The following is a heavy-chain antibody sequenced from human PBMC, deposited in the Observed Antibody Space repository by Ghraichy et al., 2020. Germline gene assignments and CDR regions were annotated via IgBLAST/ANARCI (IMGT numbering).Heavy chain of an antibody. Sequence: GGSLRLSCAASGFTFSSYDMHWVRQATGKGLEWVSGIGTAGDTYYPGSVKGRFTISRENAKNSLYLQMNSLRAGDTAVYYCARGLGYCSSTSCAAWNFDLWGRGTLVTVSS. D-gene: IGHD2-2*01. J-gene: IGHJ2*01. V-gene: IGHV3-13*01. CDR1: GFTFSSYD. CDR3: ARGLGYCSSTSCAAWNFDL. CDR2: IGTAGDT.